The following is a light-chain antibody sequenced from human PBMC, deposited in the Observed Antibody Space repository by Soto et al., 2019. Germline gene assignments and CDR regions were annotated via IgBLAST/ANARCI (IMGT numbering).Light chain of an antibody. J-gene: IGLJ2*01. V-gene: IGLV3-21*04. CDR2: YDS. Sequence: CGGNNIGSKSVHWYQQKPGQAPVLVIYYDSDRPSGIPERFSGSNSGNTATLTISRVEAGDEADYYCQVWDNTSDHVVFGGGTKLTVL. CDR1: NIGSKS. CDR3: QVWDNTSDHVV.